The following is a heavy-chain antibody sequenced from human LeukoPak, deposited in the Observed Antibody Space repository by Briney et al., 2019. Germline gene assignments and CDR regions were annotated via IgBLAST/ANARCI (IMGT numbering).Heavy chain of an antibody. Sequence: PSETLSLTCGVSGGAITNYYWNWIRQAPGKGLEWLGYIYYTGSTTYNPSVKSRITISLDTSKKQISLKLRSVTAADTAVYYCSRGLSDVYWGQGTLVTVSS. CDR3: SRGLSDVY. J-gene: IGHJ4*02. CDR1: GGAITNYY. CDR2: IYYTGST. V-gene: IGHV4-59*01.